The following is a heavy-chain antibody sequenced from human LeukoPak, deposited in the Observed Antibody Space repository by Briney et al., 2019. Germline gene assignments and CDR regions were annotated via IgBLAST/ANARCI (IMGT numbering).Heavy chain of an antibody. V-gene: IGHV3-66*02. J-gene: IGHJ5*02. CDR1: AFTVSSNY. D-gene: IGHD1-26*01. Sequence: GGSLRLSCAASAFTVSSNYMSWVRQAPGKGLEWVSVIYSGGSTYYADSVKGRFTISRDNSKNTLYLQRNSLRAEDTAVYYCARDSLSGSYYDPWGQGTLVTVSS. CDR2: IYSGGST. CDR3: ARDSLSGSYYDP.